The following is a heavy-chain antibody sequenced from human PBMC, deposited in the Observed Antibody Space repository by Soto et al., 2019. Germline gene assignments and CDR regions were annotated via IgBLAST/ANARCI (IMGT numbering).Heavy chain of an antibody. Sequence: QVQLVQSGAEVKKPGASVKVSCKASGYTFTSYAMHWVRQAPGQRLEWMGWINAGNGNTKYSQKFQGRVTITRDTSASTAYMELSSLRSEDTAVYYCARDRPILPAAIPYGMDVWGQGTTVTVSS. J-gene: IGHJ6*02. CDR3: ARDRPILPAAIPYGMDV. CDR1: GYTFTSYA. CDR2: INAGNGNT. D-gene: IGHD2-2*01. V-gene: IGHV1-3*01.